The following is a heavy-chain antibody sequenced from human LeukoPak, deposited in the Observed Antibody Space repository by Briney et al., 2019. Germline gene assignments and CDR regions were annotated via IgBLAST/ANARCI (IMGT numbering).Heavy chain of an antibody. V-gene: IGHV4-34*01. CDR3: HMVRGGGYFDY. J-gene: IGHJ4*02. Sequence: SGTLSLTCAVYGGSFSVYYWSWIRQTPGKGLEWIGEINHSGSTNYNPSLKSRVNISLDTSKNQVSLRLNFVTAADTALYFCHMVRGGGYFDYWGQGTLVTVSS. D-gene: IGHD3-10*01. CDR1: GGSFSVYY. CDR2: INHSGST.